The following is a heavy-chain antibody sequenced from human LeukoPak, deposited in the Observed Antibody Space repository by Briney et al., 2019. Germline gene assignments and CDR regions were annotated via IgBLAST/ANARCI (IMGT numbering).Heavy chain of an antibody. D-gene: IGHD2-15*01. CDR2: IYSGGST. CDR3: ARGRGYCSGGSCYTRGHYYYGMDV. Sequence: GGSLRLSCAASGFTVSSNYMSWVRQAPGKGLEWVSVIYSGGSTYYADSVKGRFTISRDNSKNTLYLQMNSLRAEDTAVYYCARGRGYCSGGSCYTRGHYYYGMDVWGQGTTVTVFS. CDR1: GFTVSSNY. V-gene: IGHV3-53*01. J-gene: IGHJ6*02.